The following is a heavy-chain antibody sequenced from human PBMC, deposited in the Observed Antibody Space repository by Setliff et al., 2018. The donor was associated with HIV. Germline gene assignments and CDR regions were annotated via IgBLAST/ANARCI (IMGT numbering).Heavy chain of an antibody. CDR1: GYTFTGYY. CDR3: ARGQWELFY. Sequence: GASVKVSCKASGYTFTGYYMHWVRQAPGQGLEWMGGIIPISGTANYAQKFQGRVTITTDESTSTAYMELSSLRSEDTAVYYCARGQWELFYWGQGTLVTVSS. D-gene: IGHD1-26*01. CDR2: IIPISGTA. J-gene: IGHJ4*02. V-gene: IGHV1-69*05.